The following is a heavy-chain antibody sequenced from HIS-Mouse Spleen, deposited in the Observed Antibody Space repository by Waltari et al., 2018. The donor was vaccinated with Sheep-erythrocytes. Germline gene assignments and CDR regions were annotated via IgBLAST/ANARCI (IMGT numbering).Heavy chain of an antibody. CDR3: ARALSIAAGPNWFDP. V-gene: IGHV4-34*01. CDR1: GGSFSGYY. D-gene: IGHD6-6*01. J-gene: IGHJ5*02. Sequence: QVQLQQWRAGLLKPSETMSPTCAVYGGSFSGYYWRCIRQPPGKGLEWIGEINHSGRTNYNPSRKSRVTISVDTSKNQFSLKLSSVTAADTAVYYCARALSIAAGPNWFDPWGQGTLVTVSS. CDR2: INHSGRT.